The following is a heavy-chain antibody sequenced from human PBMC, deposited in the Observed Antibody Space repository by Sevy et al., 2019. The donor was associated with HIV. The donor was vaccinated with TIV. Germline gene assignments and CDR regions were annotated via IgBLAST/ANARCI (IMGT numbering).Heavy chain of an antibody. J-gene: IGHJ6*03. D-gene: IGHD5-12*01. Sequence: GGSLRLSCAASGFTFSNAWMSWVRQAPGKGLEWVGRIKSKTDGGTTDYAAPVKGRFNISRDDSKNTLYLQMNSLKTDETAVYYGTPDGGGYSGCDSRIYYDYKDVGGKGTTVSVSS. CDR3: TPDGGGYSGCDSRIYYDYKDV. V-gene: IGHV3-15*01. CDR1: GFTFSNAW. CDR2: IKSKTDGGTT.